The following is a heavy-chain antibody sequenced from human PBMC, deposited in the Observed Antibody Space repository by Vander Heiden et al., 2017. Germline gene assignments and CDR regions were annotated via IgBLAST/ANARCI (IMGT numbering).Heavy chain of an antibody. D-gene: IGHD3-22*01. V-gene: IGHV3-9*01. J-gene: IGHJ6*02. CDR3: AKDIASMVLPRNYYDSSNRVHYFGLDV. Sequence: EVQLVESGGGLVQPGRSLRLSCVVSGVDFGNFAFHWVRQAPGKGLEWVSGISWNSGGIDYADSVQGRFTISRDNAKNSLFLHMTSLTTEDTALYYCAKDIASMVLPRNYYDSSNRVHYFGLDVWGQGTTVTVSS. CDR2: ISWNSGGI. CDR1: GVDFGNFA.